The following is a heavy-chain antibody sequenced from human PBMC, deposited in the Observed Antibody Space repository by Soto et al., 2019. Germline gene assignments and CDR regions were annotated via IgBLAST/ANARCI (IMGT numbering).Heavy chain of an antibody. CDR2: ISGSSSTI. CDR3: AKTSLRVYYYGMDV. V-gene: IGHV3-48*02. Sequence: VGSLRLSCAASGFTFSRYSMNWVRQAPGKGLEWVSHISGSSSTIYYTDSVKCRFTVSRDNAKNSLYLQMNSLRDEDTAVYFCAKTSLRVYYYGMDVWGQGTTVTVSS. J-gene: IGHJ6*02. CDR1: GFTFSRYS.